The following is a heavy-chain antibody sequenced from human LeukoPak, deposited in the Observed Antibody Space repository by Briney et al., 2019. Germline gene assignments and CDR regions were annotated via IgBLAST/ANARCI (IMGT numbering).Heavy chain of an antibody. J-gene: IGHJ4*02. CDR3: ASSVDDYADRLDY. CDR2: INHSGST. Sequence: SETLSLTCAVYAGSFSGYYWSWIRQPPGKGLEWIGEINHSGSTNYNPSLKSRVTISVDTSKNQFSLKLSSVTAADTAVYYCASSVDDYADRLDYWGQGTLVTVSS. D-gene: IGHD4-17*01. CDR1: AGSFSGYY. V-gene: IGHV4-34*01.